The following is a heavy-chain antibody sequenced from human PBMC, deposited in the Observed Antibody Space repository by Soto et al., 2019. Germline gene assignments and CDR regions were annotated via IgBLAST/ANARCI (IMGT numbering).Heavy chain of an antibody. D-gene: IGHD3-3*01. Sequence: PSETLSLTCAVYGGSFSGYYWSWIRQPPGKGLEWIGEINHSGSTNYNPSLKSRVTISVDTSKNQFSLKLSSVTAADTAVYYCARLQFLDRHYYYYYGMDVWGQGTMVTVSS. J-gene: IGHJ6*02. V-gene: IGHV4-34*01. CDR3: ARLQFLDRHYYYYYGMDV. CDR1: GGSFSGYY. CDR2: INHSGST.